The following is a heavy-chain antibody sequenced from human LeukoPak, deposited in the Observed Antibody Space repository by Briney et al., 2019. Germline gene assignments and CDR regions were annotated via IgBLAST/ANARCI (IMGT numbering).Heavy chain of an antibody. CDR2: IWYDGSNK. V-gene: IGHV3-33*08. CDR1: GFTFSSSS. J-gene: IGHJ2*01. CDR3: ARDRNWATRNWYFDL. Sequence: GGSLRLSCAASGFTFSSSSISWVRQAPGKGLGWVGVIWYDGSNKYYGDSVKGRFTISRDNSKNTLSLQMDSLRAEDTAVYYCARDRNWATRNWYFDLWGRGTLVTVSS. D-gene: IGHD1-14*01.